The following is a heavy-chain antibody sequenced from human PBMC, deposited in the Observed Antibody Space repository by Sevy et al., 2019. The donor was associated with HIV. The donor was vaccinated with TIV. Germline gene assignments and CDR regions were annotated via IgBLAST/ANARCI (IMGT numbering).Heavy chain of an antibody. CDR1: GSSFEIFA. V-gene: IGHV3-21*04. J-gene: IGHJ6*02. CDR3: TRGSGIDYYEKGMDL. CDR2: ISKSSSYI. D-gene: IGHD3-10*01. Sequence: GGSLRLSCAASGSSFEIFAMNWVRQAPGKGLEWVAYISKSSSYIYYADSVKGRFTISRDNAKNSLFLQMNSLGAEDTAIYYCTRGSGIDYYEKGMDLWGQGTTVTVSS.